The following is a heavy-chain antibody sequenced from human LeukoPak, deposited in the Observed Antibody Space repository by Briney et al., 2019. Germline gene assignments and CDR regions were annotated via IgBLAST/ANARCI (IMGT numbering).Heavy chain of an antibody. Sequence: GGSLRLSCAASGFTVSSNYMSWVRQAPGKGLEWFSVIYSGGSTYYADSVKGRFTISRDNSKNTLYLQMNSLRAEDTAVYYCARLIVRGVIDYWGQGTLVTVSS. CDR3: ARLIVRGVIDY. V-gene: IGHV3-53*01. D-gene: IGHD3-10*01. CDR2: IYSGGST. CDR1: GFTVSSNY. J-gene: IGHJ4*02.